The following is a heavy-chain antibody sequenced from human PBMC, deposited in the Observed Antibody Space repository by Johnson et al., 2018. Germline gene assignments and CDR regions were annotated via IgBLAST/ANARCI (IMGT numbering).Heavy chain of an antibody. V-gene: IGHV3-NL1*01. CDR1: RFTFSSYA. CDR2: IYSGGST. D-gene: IGHD4-23*01. Sequence: VQLVESGGGVVQPGRSLRLSCAASRFTFSSYAMHWVRQAPGKGLEWVSVIYSGGSTYYADSVKGRFTISRDNSKNTLYLQMNSLRAEDTAVYYCAYGGEDAFDVWGQGTMVTVSS. CDR3: AYGGEDAFDV. J-gene: IGHJ3*01.